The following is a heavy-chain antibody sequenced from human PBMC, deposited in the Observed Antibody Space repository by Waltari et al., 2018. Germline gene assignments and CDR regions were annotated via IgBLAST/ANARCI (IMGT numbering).Heavy chain of an antibody. Sequence: EVQLLKSGGGLVQPGGSLRLSCAASGFTFSSYSMSWVRQAPGKGLVWVSTIRGVGISTSYADTVKGRFTISRANSMNTLYLQRNSLRAEDTAVYYCAKGTAVDVVGASALDYWGQGTLVTVSS. CDR3: AKGTAVDVVGASALDY. V-gene: IGHV3-23*01. CDR1: GFTFSSYS. D-gene: IGHD1-26*01. CDR2: IRGVGIST. J-gene: IGHJ4*02.